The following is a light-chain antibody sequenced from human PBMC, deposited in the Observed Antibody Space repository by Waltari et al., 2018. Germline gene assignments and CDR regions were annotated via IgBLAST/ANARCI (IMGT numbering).Light chain of an antibody. CDR3: QVWDSSSDHYV. V-gene: IGLV3-21*02. CDR1: NIGSKS. J-gene: IGLJ1*01. Sequence: SYVLTQPPSVSVAPGQTATITCRGNNIGSKSVHWYQQKQGQAPVLVVYDDSDRPSGIPERFSGSNSGNTATLTISRVEAGDEADYYCQVWDSSSDHYVFGTGTKVTVL. CDR2: DDS.